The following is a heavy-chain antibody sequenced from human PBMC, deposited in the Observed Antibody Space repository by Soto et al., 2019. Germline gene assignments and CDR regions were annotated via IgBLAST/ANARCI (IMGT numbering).Heavy chain of an antibody. V-gene: IGHV3-30*18. CDR3: AKVSLARLPFSPMDV. CDR2: ISYDGSNK. Sequence: GGSLRLSCAASGFTFSSYGMHWVRQAPGKGLEWVAVISYDGSNKYYANSVKGRFTISRDNSKNTLYLQMNSLRAEDTAVYYCAKVSLARLPFSPMDVWGQGTTVTVSS. D-gene: IGHD3-16*02. J-gene: IGHJ6*02. CDR1: GFTFSSYG.